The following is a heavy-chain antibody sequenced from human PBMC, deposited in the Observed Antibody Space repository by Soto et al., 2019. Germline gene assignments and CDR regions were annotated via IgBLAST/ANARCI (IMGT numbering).Heavy chain of an antibody. CDR2: IYYSGST. CDR1: GGSISSSSYY. CDR3: AKYYYDSSGSGGGFDI. V-gene: IGHV4-39*01. D-gene: IGHD3-22*01. J-gene: IGHJ3*02. Sequence: ASETLSLTCTVSGGSISSSSYYWGWIRQPPGKGLEWIGSIYYSGSTYYNPSLKSRVTISVDTSKNQFSLKLSSVTAADTAVYYCAKYYYDSSGSGGGFDIWGQGTMVTVSS.